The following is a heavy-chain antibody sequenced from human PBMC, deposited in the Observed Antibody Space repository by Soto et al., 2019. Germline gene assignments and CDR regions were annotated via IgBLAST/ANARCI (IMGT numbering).Heavy chain of an antibody. CDR1: GGSFSGYY. V-gene: IGHV4-34*01. J-gene: IGHJ4*02. D-gene: IGHD6-19*01. CDR2: INHSGST. Sequence: PSETLSLTCAVYGGSFSGYYWSWIRQPPGKGLEWIGEINHSGSTNYNPSLKSRVTISVDTSKNQFSLKLSSVTAADTAVYYCARGRGRIAVASSGGFDYWGQGTLVTVS. CDR3: ARGRGRIAVASSGGFDY.